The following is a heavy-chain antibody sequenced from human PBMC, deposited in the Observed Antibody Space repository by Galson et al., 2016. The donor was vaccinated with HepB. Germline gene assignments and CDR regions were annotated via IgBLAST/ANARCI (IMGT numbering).Heavy chain of an antibody. CDR2: IGGDGAT. Sequence: SLRLSCAASGFTVSNRYMSWVRQAPGKGLEWVSTIGGDGATFYGDSVKGRFTISRDDSKSTLYLRMDSLIVEDTATYHCTKRCMTNTCHNADDFWGQGTLVTVSS. CDR3: TKRCMTNTCHNADDF. CDR1: GFTVSNRY. V-gene: IGHV3-53*01. D-gene: IGHD2-8*01. J-gene: IGHJ4*02.